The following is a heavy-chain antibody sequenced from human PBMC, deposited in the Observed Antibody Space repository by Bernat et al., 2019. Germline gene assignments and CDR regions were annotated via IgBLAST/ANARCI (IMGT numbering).Heavy chain of an antibody. CDR2: IIPTHDIR. CDR3: ARVERGVRPIYYFHSLDV. Sequence: QVHLVQSGAEMKTPGSSVKVSCKASGGSLSNYTISWVRQGPGQVLEWRGRIIPTHDIRDYAQKFKARIRITADKSTTTSYMELRRLISEDTAMYYCARVERGVRPIYYFHSLDVWGPWTTVIVSS. V-gene: IGHV1-69*02. CDR1: GGSLSNYT. D-gene: IGHD3-10*01. J-gene: IGHJ6*02.